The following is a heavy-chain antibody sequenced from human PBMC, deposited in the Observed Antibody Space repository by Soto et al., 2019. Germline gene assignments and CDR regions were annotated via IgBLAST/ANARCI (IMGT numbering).Heavy chain of an antibody. J-gene: IGHJ6*02. CDR2: INTAGTST. CDR3: AITTHYYYYYGMDV. D-gene: IGHD1-1*01. CDR1: GLTISAYW. V-gene: IGHV3-74*01. Sequence: EVQLVESGGDLVQPGGSLRLSCAASGLTISAYWMHWVRQPPGKGLLWVARINTAGTSTSFADSVKGRFTISRDNAQNRVYLQMSSLRVDDTAVYYCAITTHYYYYYGMDVGGQGTTVTVSS.